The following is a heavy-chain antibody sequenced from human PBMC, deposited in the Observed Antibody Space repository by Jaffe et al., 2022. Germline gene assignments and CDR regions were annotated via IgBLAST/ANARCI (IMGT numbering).Heavy chain of an antibody. CDR3: ARGRSGSYWWGGAFDI. CDR1: GFTFSSYA. Sequence: EVQLVESGGGLVQPGGSLRLSCAASGFTFSSYAMHWVRQAPGKGLEYVSAISSNGGSTYYANSVKGRFTISRDNSKNTLYLQMGSLRAEDMAVYYCARGRSGSYWWGGAFDIWGQGTMVTVSS. V-gene: IGHV3-64*01. D-gene: IGHD1-26*01. CDR2: ISSNGGST. J-gene: IGHJ3*02.